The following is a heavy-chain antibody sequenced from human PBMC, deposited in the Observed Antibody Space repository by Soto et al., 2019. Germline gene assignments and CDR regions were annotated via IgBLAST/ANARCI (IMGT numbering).Heavy chain of an antibody. CDR1: GDSIGGVGY. V-gene: IGHV4-31*03. CDR3: ARSGATGIVIPSHCFDP. D-gene: IGHD1-1*01. Sequence: PSETLSLTCTVSGDSIGGVGYWSWIRQFPGRGLEWIGCISSSGSTYYNPALNNRISLSLDTSQNQFSLKLLSVTAADTAIYYCARSGATGIVIPSHCFDPWGQGTPVTVSS. CDR2: ISSSGST. J-gene: IGHJ5*02.